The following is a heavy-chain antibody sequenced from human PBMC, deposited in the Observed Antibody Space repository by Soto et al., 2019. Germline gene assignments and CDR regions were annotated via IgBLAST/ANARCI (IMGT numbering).Heavy chain of an antibody. V-gene: IGHV1-8*01. D-gene: IGHD3-9*01. CDR3: ARAVCDILTGPDAFDI. J-gene: IGHJ3*02. CDR1: GYTFTSYD. CDR2: MNPNSGNT. Sequence: ASVKVSCKASGYTFTSYDINWVRQATGQGLEWMGWMNPNSGNTGYAQKFQGRVTMTRNTSISTAYMELSSLRSEDTAVYYCARAVCDILTGPDAFDIWGQGTMVTVSS.